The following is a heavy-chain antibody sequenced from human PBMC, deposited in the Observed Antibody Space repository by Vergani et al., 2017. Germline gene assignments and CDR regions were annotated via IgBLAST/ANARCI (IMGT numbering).Heavy chain of an antibody. Sequence: EVQLVQSGAEVTKPGESLKISCKGSGYIFTTYWIGWVRQMPGKGLEWMGIIYPADSDTKYSPSFQGQVTMSADKSISSAYLQWSSLKASDTAMYDCGRVGVSGWGMDVWGQGTTVTVSS. CDR3: GRVGVSGWGMDV. V-gene: IGHV5-51*01. D-gene: IGHD6-19*01. J-gene: IGHJ6*02. CDR2: IYPADSDT. CDR1: GYIFTTYW.